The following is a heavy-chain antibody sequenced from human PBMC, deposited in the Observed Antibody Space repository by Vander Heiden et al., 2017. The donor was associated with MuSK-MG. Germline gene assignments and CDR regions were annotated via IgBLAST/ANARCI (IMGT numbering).Heavy chain of an antibody. J-gene: IGHJ4*02. Sequence: QVQLVQSGAEVKKPGSSVKVSCKASGGTFSSYAISRVRPAPGHGLEWMGGINPILGIANYAQKFQGRVTITADESTSTAYMELSSQRSEDTAVYYCARGWLFGVVIPLDYWGQGTLVTVSS. V-gene: IGHV1-69*04. CDR2: INPILGIA. D-gene: IGHD3-3*01. CDR3: ARGWLFGVVIPLDY. CDR1: GGTFSSYA.